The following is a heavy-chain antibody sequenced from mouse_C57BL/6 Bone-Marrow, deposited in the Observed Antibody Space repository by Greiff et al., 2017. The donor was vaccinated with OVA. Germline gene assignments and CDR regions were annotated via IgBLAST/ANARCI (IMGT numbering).Heavy chain of an antibody. Sequence: EVQLQESGGGLVQPGGSLSLSCAASGFTFTDYYMSWVRQPPGKALEWLGFIRNKANGYTTEYSASVKGRFTISRDNSQSILYLQMNALRAEDSATYYCARWGLGLAYWGQGTLVTVSA. V-gene: IGHV7-3*01. J-gene: IGHJ3*01. CDR2: IRNKANGYTT. CDR3: ARWGLGLAY. CDR1: GFTFTDYY.